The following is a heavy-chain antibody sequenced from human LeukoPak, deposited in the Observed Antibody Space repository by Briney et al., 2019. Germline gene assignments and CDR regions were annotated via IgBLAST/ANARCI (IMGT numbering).Heavy chain of an antibody. CDR1: GFTFDDYA. J-gene: IGHJ4*02. D-gene: IGHD3-22*01. CDR2: ISWNSGSI. V-gene: IGHV3-9*01. Sequence: GRSLRLSCAASGFTFDDYAMHWVRQAPGKGLEWVSGISWNSGSIGYADSVKGRFTISRDNAKNSLYLQMNSLRAEGTALYYCARLRGPTYYYDSSGRYFDYWGQGTLVTVSS. CDR3: ARLRGPTYYYDSSGRYFDY.